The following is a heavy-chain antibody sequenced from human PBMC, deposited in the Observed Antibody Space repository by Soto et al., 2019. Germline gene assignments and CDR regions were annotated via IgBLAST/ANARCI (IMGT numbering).Heavy chain of an antibody. V-gene: IGHV4-34*01. CDR3: ASTLYYDFWSGYYPYYYYGMDV. J-gene: IGHJ6*02. D-gene: IGHD3-3*01. Sequence: QVQLQQWGAGLLKPSETLSLTCAVYGGSFSGYYWSWIRQPPGKGLEWIGEINHSGSTNYNPSLKSRVTISVDTSKNQFSLKLSSVTAADTAVYYCASTLYYDFWSGYYPYYYYGMDVWGQGTTVTVSS. CDR2: INHSGST. CDR1: GGSFSGYY.